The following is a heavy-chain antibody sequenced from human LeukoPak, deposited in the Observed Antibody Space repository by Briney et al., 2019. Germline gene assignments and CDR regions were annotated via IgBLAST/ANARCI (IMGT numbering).Heavy chain of an antibody. CDR2: IIPILGIA. V-gene: IGHV1-69*04. CDR1: GGTFSSYA. D-gene: IGHD1-26*01. J-gene: IGHJ4*02. Sequence: SVKVSCKASGGTFSSYAISWVRQAPGQGLEWMGRIIPILGIANYAQKFQGRVTITADKSTSTAYMQLSSLRSEDTAVYYCARDGGSGSYYYFDYWGQGTLVTVSS. CDR3: ARDGGSGSYYYFDY.